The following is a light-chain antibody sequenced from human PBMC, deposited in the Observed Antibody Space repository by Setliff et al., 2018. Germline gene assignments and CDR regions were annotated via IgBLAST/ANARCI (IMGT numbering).Light chain of an antibody. CDR2: EVS. Sequence: QSALTQPPSAPGSPGQSVTISCTGTSSDVGGYNYVSWYQQHPGKAPKLMIYEVSKRPSGVPDRFSGSKSGNTASLTVSGLQAEDEADYYCSSYAGSNNFPYVFGTGTKV. V-gene: IGLV2-8*01. CDR1: SSDVGGYNY. CDR3: SSYAGSNNFPYV. J-gene: IGLJ1*01.